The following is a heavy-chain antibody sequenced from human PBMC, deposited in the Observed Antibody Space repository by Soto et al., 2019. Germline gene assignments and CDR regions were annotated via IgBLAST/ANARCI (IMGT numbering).Heavy chain of an antibody. CDR3: ARGLEYDFWSGSAFDI. V-gene: IGHV3-66*01. Sequence: GGSLRLSCAASGFTVSSNYMSWVRQAPGKGLEWVSVIYSGGSTYYADSVKGRFTISRDNSKNTLYLQMNSLRAEDTAVYYCARGLEYDFWSGSAFDIWGQGTMVTVS. J-gene: IGHJ3*02. D-gene: IGHD3-3*01. CDR1: GFTVSSNY. CDR2: IYSGGST.